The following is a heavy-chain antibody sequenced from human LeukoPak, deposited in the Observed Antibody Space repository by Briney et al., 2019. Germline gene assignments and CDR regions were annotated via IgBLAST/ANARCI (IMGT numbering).Heavy chain of an antibody. Sequence: ASVKVSCKASGYTFTGYYMHWVRQAPGQGLEWMGWINPNSGGTNYAQKFQGRVTMTRDTSISTAYMELSRLRSDDTAVYYCARWGALSSSYYYYYMDVWGKGTTVTVSS. V-gene: IGHV1-2*02. CDR2: INPNSGGT. D-gene: IGHD6-13*01. J-gene: IGHJ6*03. CDR1: GYTFTGYY. CDR3: ARWGALSSSYYYYYMDV.